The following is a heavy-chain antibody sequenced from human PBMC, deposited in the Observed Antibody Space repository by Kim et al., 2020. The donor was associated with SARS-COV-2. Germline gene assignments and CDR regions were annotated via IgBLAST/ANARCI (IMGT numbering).Heavy chain of an antibody. CDR1: GFTFSSYA. CDR2: ISGSGGST. Sequence: GGSLRLSCAASGFTFSSYAMSWVRQAPGKGLEWVSAISGSGGSTYYADSVKGRFTISRDNSKNTLYLQMNSLRAEDTAVYYFAKAYGDYEWGYFDYWGQGPLVTVSS. D-gene: IGHD4-17*01. J-gene: IGHJ4*02. CDR3: AKAYGDYEWGYFDY. V-gene: IGHV3-23*01.